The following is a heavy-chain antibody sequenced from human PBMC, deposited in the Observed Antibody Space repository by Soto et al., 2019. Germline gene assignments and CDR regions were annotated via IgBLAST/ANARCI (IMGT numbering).Heavy chain of an antibody. CDR1: GGSISSGGYS. CDR3: ARGGRGWYSGSYSDY. V-gene: IGHV4-30-2*01. Sequence: QLQLQESGSGLVKPSQTLSLTCAVSGGSISSGGYSWSWIRQPPGKGLEWIGYIYHSGSTYYNPSHKGRVITSVDRSKNQFSRKLSVVTAADTAVYDCARGGRGWYSGSYSDYWGQGTLVTVSS. D-gene: IGHD1-26*01. J-gene: IGHJ4*02. CDR2: IYHSGST.